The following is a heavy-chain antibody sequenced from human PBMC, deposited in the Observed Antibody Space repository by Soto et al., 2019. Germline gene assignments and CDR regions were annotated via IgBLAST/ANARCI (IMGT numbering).Heavy chain of an antibody. D-gene: IGHD6-6*01. CDR3: ASAPLAARPLMRNYGMDV. Sequence: QVQLVQSGAEVKKPGSSVKVSCKASGGTFSSYAISWVRQAPGQGLEWMGGIIPIFGTANYAQKFQGRVTITADESTSTAYMELSSLRSEDTAVYYCASAPLAARPLMRNYGMDVWGQGTTVTVSS. CDR2: IIPIFGTA. CDR1: GGTFSSYA. V-gene: IGHV1-69*01. J-gene: IGHJ6*02.